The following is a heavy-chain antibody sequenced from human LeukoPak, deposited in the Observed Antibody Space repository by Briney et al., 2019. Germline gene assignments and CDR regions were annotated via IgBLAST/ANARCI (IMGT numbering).Heavy chain of an antibody. V-gene: IGHV3-30*03. J-gene: IGHJ4*02. Sequence: PGRPLRLPCAPSGYTFSSCDMHWLRQAPGKGLVGLADISYDGNDKYYADSVEGRFPMYRQNSKNTVYLQMNCQRGEDRVVYYCARDLGESDFWSGYYTGDAIKTDMQDYWGRGTLVSV. CDR3: ARDLGESDFWSGYYTGDAIKTDMQDY. D-gene: IGHD3-3*01. CDR1: GYTFSSCD. CDR2: ISYDGNDK.